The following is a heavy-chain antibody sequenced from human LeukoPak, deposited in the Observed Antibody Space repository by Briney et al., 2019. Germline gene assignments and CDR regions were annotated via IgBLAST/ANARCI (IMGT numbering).Heavy chain of an antibody. D-gene: IGHD3-9*01. V-gene: IGHV3-48*03. Sequence: GGSLRLSCAASGFTFSSYEMNWVRQAPGKGLEWVSYISTSGDTIYYGVSVKGRFTISRDNAKNLLYLQMNSLRAEDTAVYYCARPPALNYWGQGTLVTVSS. J-gene: IGHJ4*02. CDR2: ISTSGDTI. CDR3: ARPPALNY. CDR1: GFTFSSYE.